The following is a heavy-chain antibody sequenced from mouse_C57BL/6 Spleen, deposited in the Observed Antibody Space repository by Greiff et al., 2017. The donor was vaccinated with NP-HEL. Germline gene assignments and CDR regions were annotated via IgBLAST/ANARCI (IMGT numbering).Heavy chain of an antibody. CDR2: ISYDGSN. Sequence: VQLQQSGPGLVKPSQSLSLTCSVTGYSITSGYYWNWIRQFPGNKLEWMGYISYDGSNNYNPSLKNRISITRDTSKNQFFLKLNSVTTEDTATYYCARVRWLLPFDYWGQGTTLTVSS. CDR3: ARVRWLLPFDY. CDR1: GYSITSGYY. V-gene: IGHV3-6*01. D-gene: IGHD2-3*01. J-gene: IGHJ2*01.